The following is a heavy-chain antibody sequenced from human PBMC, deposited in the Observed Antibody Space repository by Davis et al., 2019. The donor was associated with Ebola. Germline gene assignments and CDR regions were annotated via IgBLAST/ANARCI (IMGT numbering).Heavy chain of an antibody. D-gene: IGHD1-26*01. J-gene: IGHJ4*02. CDR1: GFTFSSYG. V-gene: IGHV3-33*01. CDR2: IWYDGSNK. Sequence: GGSLRLSCAASGFTFSSYGMHWVRQAPGKGLEWVAVIWYDGSNKYYADSVKGRFTISRDNAKNSLYLQMNSLRAEDTAVYYCARGLGPTYFDYWGQGTLVTVSS. CDR3: ARGLGPTYFDY.